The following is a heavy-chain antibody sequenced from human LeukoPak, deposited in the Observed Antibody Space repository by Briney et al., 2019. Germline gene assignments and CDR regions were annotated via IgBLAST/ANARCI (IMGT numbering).Heavy chain of an antibody. D-gene: IGHD3-22*01. CDR2: IYSGGST. J-gene: IGHJ4*02. CDR1: GFTVSSNY. Sequence: GGSLRLSCAASGFTVSSNYMSWVRQAPGKGLEWVSVIYSGGSTYYADSVKGRFTISRDNSKNSLYLQMNSLRAEDTAVYYCARVLHKRNYDSTTYYGYWGQGTLVTVSS. V-gene: IGHV3-66*01. CDR3: ARVLHKRNYDSTTYYGY.